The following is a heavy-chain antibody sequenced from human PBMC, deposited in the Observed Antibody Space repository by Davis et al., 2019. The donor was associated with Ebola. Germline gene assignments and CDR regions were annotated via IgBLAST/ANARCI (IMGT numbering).Heavy chain of an antibody. CDR1: GGSISSGVYY. CDR2: IYYSGST. D-gene: IGHD2-21*01. V-gene: IGHV4-61*08. J-gene: IGHJ4*02. CDR3: ARGVFYDY. Sequence: SETLSLTCAVSGGSISSGVYYWSWIRQPPGKGLEWIGYIYYSGSTNYNPSLKSRVTISVDTSKNQFSLKLSSVTAADTAVYYCARGVFYDYWGQGTLVTVSS.